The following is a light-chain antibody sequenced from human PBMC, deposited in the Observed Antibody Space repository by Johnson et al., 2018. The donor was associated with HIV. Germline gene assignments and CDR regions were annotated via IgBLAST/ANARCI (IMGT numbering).Light chain of an antibody. V-gene: IGLV1-51*01. CDR3: GTWDSNLSVYV. J-gene: IGLJ1*01. CDR2: DNN. CDR1: SSNIANKY. Sequence: QSVLTQPPSVSAAPGQKVTISCSGSSSNIANKYVSWYQHLPGTAPKLLIYDNNKRPSGIPDRFSGSKSGTSATLGITGLQTGDEADYYCGTWDSNLSVYVFGTGTKVSVL.